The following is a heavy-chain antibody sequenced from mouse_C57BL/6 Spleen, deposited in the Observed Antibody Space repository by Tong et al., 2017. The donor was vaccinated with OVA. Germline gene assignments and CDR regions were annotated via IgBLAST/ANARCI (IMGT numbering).Heavy chain of an antibody. Sequence: EVQLQESGPVLVKPGASVKMSCKAAGYTFTDYYMNWVKQSHGKSLEWIGVINPYNGGTSYNQKFKVKATLTVDKYSSTAYMELNSLTSEDSAVYYCASITTVFDYWGQGTTLTVSS. V-gene: IGHV1-19*01. D-gene: IGHD1-1*01. J-gene: IGHJ2*01. CDR2: INPYNGGT. CDR3: ASITTVFDY. CDR1: GYTFTDYY.